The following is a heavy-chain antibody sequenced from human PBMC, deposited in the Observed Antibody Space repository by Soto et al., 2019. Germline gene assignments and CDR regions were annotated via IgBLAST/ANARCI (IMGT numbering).Heavy chain of an antibody. Sequence: SETLSLTCTVSGGSISSYYWSWIRQPPGKGLEWIGYIYYSGSTNYNPSLKSRVTISVDTSKNQFSLKLSSVTAADTAVYYCASGGSSSSSRILYYYYYMDVWGKGTTVTVSS. CDR1: GGSISSYY. D-gene: IGHD6-6*01. V-gene: IGHV4-59*01. CDR3: ASGGSSSSSRILYYYYYMDV. CDR2: IYYSGST. J-gene: IGHJ6*03.